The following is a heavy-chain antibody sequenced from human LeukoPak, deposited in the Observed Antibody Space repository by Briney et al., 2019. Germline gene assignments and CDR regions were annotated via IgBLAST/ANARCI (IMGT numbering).Heavy chain of an antibody. CDR2: IYSGGST. J-gene: IGHJ4*02. D-gene: IGHD6-19*01. V-gene: IGHV3-66*01. CDR3: ARDSAVAGRNGDY. Sequence: GGSLRLSCAASGFSVSSNYMTWVRQAPGKGLEWVSLIYSGGSTYYADSVKGRFTISRDTSKNTLYLQVNSLRAEDTAVYYCARDSAVAGRNGDYWGQGTLVTVSS. CDR1: GFSVSSNY.